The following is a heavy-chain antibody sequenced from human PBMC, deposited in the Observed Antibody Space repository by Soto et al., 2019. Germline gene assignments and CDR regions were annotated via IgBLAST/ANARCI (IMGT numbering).Heavy chain of an antibody. CDR2: INHSGST. Sequence: SETLSLTCAVYGGSFSGYYWSWIRQPPGKGLEWIGEINHSGSTNYNPSLKSRVTISVDTSKNQFSLKLSSVTAADTAVYYCAIIRNYYYYGMDVWGQGTPVTVSS. V-gene: IGHV4-34*01. CDR3: AIIRNYYYYGMDV. J-gene: IGHJ6*02. CDR1: GGSFSGYY.